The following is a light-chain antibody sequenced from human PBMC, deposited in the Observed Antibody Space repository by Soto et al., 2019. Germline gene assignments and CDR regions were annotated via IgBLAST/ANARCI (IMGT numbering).Light chain of an antibody. CDR1: QSVLYSSNNKNY. CDR3: QQYYSTPHT. Sequence: DIVMTQSPDSLAVSLGERATINCKSGQSVLYSSNNKNYLAWHQQKPGQPPKLLIYWASTRESGVPDRFSGSGSETDFTLTISSLQAEDVAVYYCQQYYSTPHTFGQGTKLEIK. J-gene: IGKJ2*01. V-gene: IGKV4-1*01. CDR2: WAS.